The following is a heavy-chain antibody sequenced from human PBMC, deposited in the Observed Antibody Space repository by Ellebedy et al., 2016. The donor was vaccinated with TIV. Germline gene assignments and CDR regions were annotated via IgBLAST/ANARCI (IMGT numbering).Heavy chain of an antibody. CDR1: GYSITSYW. CDR3: AILLGYSSSWYYFDP. Sequence: PGGSLRLSCKGSGYSITSYWIGWVLQMPGKGLEWMGIIYPGDYDTRYSPAFQGQVTISADKSISTAYLQWNSLKASDTAMYYCAILLGYSSSWYYFDPWGQGTLVTVSS. CDR2: IYPGDYDT. J-gene: IGHJ5*02. D-gene: IGHD6-13*01. V-gene: IGHV5-51*01.